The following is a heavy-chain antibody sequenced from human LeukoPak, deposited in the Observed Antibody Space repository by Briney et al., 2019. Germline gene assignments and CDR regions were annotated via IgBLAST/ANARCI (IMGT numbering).Heavy chain of an antibody. J-gene: IGHJ6*02. CDR2: MYYTGST. D-gene: IGHD2-21*02. CDR1: GGSFSGYY. CDR3: ARHLYCGGDCYSGRNHYYGLDV. Sequence: PSETLSLTCAVYGGSFSGYYWSWIRQPPGKGLEWIGYMYYTGSTNYNPSLKSRVSISVDTSKRQFSLKLRPVTAADTAVYYCARHLYCGGDCYSGRNHYYGLDVWGQGTTVTVSS. V-gene: IGHV4-59*08.